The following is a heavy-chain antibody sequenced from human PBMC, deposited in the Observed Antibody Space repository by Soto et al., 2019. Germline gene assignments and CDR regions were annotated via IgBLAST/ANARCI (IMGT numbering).Heavy chain of an antibody. D-gene: IGHD5-18*01. CDR2: IIPIFGTA. Sequence: QVQLVQSGAEVKKPGSSVKVSCKASGGTFSSYAISWVRQAPGQGLEWMGGIIPIFGTANYGQKFQGRVTITADESTSTAYMELSSLRSEDTAVYYCARGPVLTGDTARNGAYYYYGMDVWGQGTTVTVSS. CDR3: ARGPVLTGDTARNGAYYYYGMDV. V-gene: IGHV1-69*01. J-gene: IGHJ6*02. CDR1: GGTFSSYA.